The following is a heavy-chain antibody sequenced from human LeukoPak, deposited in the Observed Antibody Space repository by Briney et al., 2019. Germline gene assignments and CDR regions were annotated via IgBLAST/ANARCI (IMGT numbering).Heavy chain of an antibody. J-gene: IGHJ4*02. CDR1: GFTFSSYA. CDR2: ISGDGTTT. Sequence: PGGSLRLSCAASGFTFSSYAMTWVRQAPGRGLEWVSGISGDGTTTYYADSVKGRFTISRDNSKNTLYLQMNSLRAEDTAVYYCANQWELDYWGQGTLVTVSS. V-gene: IGHV3-23*01. D-gene: IGHD1-26*01. CDR3: ANQWELDY.